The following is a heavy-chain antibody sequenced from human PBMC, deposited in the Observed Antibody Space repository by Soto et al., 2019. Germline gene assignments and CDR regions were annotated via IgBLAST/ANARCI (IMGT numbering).Heavy chain of an antibody. CDR2: IIPIFGTA. CDR1: GGTFSSYA. CDR3: ARDTYYYDSSGYPGDLGY. J-gene: IGHJ4*02. D-gene: IGHD3-22*01. Sequence: QVQLVQSGAEVKKPGSSVKVSCKASGGTFSSYAISWVRQAPGQGLEWMGGIIPIFGTANYAQKFQGRVTITADESTSTAYMELSSLRSEDTAVHYCARDTYYYDSSGYPGDLGYWGQGTLVTVSS. V-gene: IGHV1-69*01.